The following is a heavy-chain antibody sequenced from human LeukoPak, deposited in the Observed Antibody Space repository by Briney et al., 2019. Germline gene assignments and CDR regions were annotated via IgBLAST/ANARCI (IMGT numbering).Heavy chain of an antibody. D-gene: IGHD1-26*01. Sequence: GGSLRLSCAASGFTFTTYAMNWVRQAPGKGLEWVSAITNSGGTTYYADSVKGRFTSSRDNSKNTLYLQMNSLRAEDTAVYYCAKRGGSGSYSGYFDYWGQGTLVTVSS. J-gene: IGHJ4*02. CDR2: ITNSGGTT. CDR3: AKRGGSGSYSGYFDY. V-gene: IGHV3-23*01. CDR1: GFTFTTYA.